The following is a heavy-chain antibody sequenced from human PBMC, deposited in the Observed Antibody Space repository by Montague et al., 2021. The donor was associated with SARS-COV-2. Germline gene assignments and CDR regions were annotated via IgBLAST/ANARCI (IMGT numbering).Heavy chain of an antibody. J-gene: IGHJ5*02. Sequence: SETLSLTCTVSGGSISSYYWSWIRQPAGKGLEWIGRIYTSGSTNYNPSLKSRVTMSVDTSQNQFSLKLSSVTAADTAVYYCARDRGYRGGYLNPYNWFDPWGQGTLVTVSS. CDR1: GGSISSYY. CDR3: ARDRGYRGGYLNPYNWFDP. V-gene: IGHV4-4*07. D-gene: IGHD1-26*01. CDR2: IYTSGST.